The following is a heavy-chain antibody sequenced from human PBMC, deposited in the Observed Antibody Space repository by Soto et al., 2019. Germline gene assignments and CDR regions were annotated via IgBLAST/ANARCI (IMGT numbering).Heavy chain of an antibody. D-gene: IGHD3-3*01. J-gene: IGHJ6*02. Sequence: SETLSLTCTVSGGSISSGGYYWSWIRQHPGKGLEWIGYIYYSGSTHYNPSLKSRVTISVDTSKNQFSLKLSSVTAADTAVYYCAREGNKDFWSGYTYGMDVWGQGTTVTVFS. V-gene: IGHV4-31*03. CDR3: AREGNKDFWSGYTYGMDV. CDR2: IYYSGST. CDR1: GGSISSGGYY.